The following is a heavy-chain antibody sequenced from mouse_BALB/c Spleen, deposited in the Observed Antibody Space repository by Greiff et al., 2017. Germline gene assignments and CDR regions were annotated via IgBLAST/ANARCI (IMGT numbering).Heavy chain of an antibody. Sequence: EVKLMESGGGLVQPGGSLRLSCATSGFTFTDYYMSWVRQPPGKALEWLGFIRNKANGYTTEYSASVKGRFTISRDNSQSILYLQMNTLRAEDSATYYCAREALLGFDYWGQGTTLTVSS. J-gene: IGHJ2*01. V-gene: IGHV7-3*02. CDR1: GFTFTDYY. CDR3: AREALLGFDY. D-gene: IGHD3-1*01. CDR2: IRNKANGYTT.